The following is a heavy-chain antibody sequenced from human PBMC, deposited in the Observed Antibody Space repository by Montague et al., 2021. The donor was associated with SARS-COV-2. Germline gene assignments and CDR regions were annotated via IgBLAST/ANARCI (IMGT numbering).Heavy chain of an antibody. CDR1: SGSLSGYY. V-gene: IGHV4-34*01. CDR3: ARLESSGWFFDY. D-gene: IGHD1-1*01. CDR2: INYSGDT. J-gene: IGHJ4*02. Sequence: SETLSLTCAVYSGSLSGYYWSWIRQAPGKGLEWIGEINYSGDTYYNPSPTSRVTIPMDTSESQFSLKMTSVTAADTAVYYCARLESSGWFFDYWGQGTLVTVSS.